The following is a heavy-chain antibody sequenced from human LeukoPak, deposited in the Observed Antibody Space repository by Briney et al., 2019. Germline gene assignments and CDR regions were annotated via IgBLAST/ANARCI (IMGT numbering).Heavy chain of an antibody. D-gene: IGHD6-13*01. CDR1: GFTFDDYA. CDR2: ISWNSGFI. V-gene: IGHV3-9*01. CDR3: ARQSTSSWYVYYFDY. J-gene: IGHJ4*02. Sequence: GGSLRLSCAASGFTFDDYAMHWARQVPGKGLEWVSGISWNSGFIGYVDSVRGRFTISRDNAKNSLFLQMNSLRAEDTALYYCARQSTSSWYVYYFDYWGQGTLVTVSS.